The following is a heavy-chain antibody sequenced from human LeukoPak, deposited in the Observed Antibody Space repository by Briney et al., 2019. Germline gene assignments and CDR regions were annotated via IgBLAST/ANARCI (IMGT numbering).Heavy chain of an antibody. CDR2: LPYDGNNE. Sequence: PGGSLRLSCAASGFFFSNSGMHWVRQAPGKRLERVAILPYDGNNEYYADSVKGRFTASRDNSENTLYLQMNSLRSEDTAVYYCAKDGLYCTGGSCYNLLNSWGQGTLVIVSS. CDR3: AKDGLYCTGGSCYNLLNS. CDR1: GFFFSNSG. V-gene: IGHV3-30*18. D-gene: IGHD2-15*01. J-gene: IGHJ4*02.